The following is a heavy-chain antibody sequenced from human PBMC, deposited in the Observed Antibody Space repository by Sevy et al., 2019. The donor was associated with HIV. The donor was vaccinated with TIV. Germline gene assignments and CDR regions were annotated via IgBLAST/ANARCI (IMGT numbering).Heavy chain of an antibody. CDR3: PRAGLEGSSGIVVVVDAIPDAFDI. J-gene: IGHJ3*02. CDR1: GFTFSSYA. Sequence: GGSLRLSCAASGFTFSSYAMSWVRQAPGKGLEWVSAISGSGGSTYYADSVKGRFTISRDNSKNTLYLQMNSVRAEDTAVYYCPRAGLEGSSGIVVVVDAIPDAFDIWGQGTMVTVSS. CDR2: ISGSGGST. V-gene: IGHV3-23*01. D-gene: IGHD2-15*01.